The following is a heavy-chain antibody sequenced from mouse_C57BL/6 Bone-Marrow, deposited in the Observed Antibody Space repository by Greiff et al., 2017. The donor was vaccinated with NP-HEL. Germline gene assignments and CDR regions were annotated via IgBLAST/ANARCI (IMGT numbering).Heavy chain of an antibody. CDR1: GYSITSGYD. J-gene: IGHJ3*01. Sequence: VQLQQSGPGMVKPSQSLSLTCTVTGYSITSGYDWHWIRHFPGNKLEWMGYISYSGSTNYNPSLKSRISITHDTSKNHFFLKLNSVTTEDTATYYCARGGIYYDYDGTWFAYWGQGTLVTVSA. D-gene: IGHD2-4*01. CDR3: ARGGIYYDYDGTWFAY. V-gene: IGHV3-1*01. CDR2: ISYSGST.